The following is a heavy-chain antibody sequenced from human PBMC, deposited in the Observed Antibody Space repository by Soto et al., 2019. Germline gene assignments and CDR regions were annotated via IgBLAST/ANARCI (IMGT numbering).Heavy chain of an antibody. D-gene: IGHD5-12*01. Sequence: AAEKVSCKASGYSFTFHYIHWVRQAPGPGLEWRGVINPHGGSTSYAQKFQGRVSMTWDTSTSTVYMELSSMRSEDTALYYCARDQGEYSGYGKTYYYYGMDVWGQGTPVTVSS. CDR3: ARDQGEYSGYGKTYYYYGMDV. CDR1: GYSFTFHY. J-gene: IGHJ6*02. V-gene: IGHV1-46*01. CDR2: INPHGGST.